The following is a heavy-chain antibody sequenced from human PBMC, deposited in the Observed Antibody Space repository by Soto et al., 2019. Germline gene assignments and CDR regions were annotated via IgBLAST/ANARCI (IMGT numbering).Heavy chain of an antibody. V-gene: IGHV5-51*01. CDR2: IYPGDSDT. CDR1: GYSCAGYC. Sequence: VESLKISCKGSGYSCAGYCVGWVRQMPGKGLDWMGVIYPGDSDTRYSPSFHGQVTISADKSISTAYLQWSSLKASDTAMYFCARLPGVRGVFDGFNVWGQGTIVTVSS. CDR3: ARLPGVRGVFDGFNV. D-gene: IGHD3-10*01. J-gene: IGHJ3*01.